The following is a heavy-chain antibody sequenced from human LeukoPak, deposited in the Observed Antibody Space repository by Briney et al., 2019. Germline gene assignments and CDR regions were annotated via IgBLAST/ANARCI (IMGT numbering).Heavy chain of an antibody. V-gene: IGHV3-9*03. CDR2: ISWNSGSI. CDR3: AKDEFVASDFTGAFDI. CDR1: GFTFDDYA. Sequence: PGGSLRLSCAASGFTFDDYAMHWVRQVPGKGLKWVSGISWNSGSIGYADSVKGRFTISRDNAKNSLYLQMNSLRAEDMALYYCAKDEFVASDFTGAFDISGQGTMVTVSS. J-gene: IGHJ3*02. D-gene: IGHD2-8*02.